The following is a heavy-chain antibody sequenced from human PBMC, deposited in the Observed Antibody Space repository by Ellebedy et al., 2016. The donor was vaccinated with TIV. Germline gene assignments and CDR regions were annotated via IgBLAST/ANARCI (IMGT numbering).Heavy chain of an antibody. CDR3: AKGDYTSGWYNFDY. D-gene: IGHD6-19*01. J-gene: IGHJ4*02. V-gene: IGHV3-30*18. CDR1: GFTFSNYG. CDR2: VSYDGSYQ. Sequence: GESLKISCAASGFTFSNYGMHWVRQAPGKGLEWVALVSYDGSYQYYGDSVKGRFTISRDNSKNTLYLQMNSLRAEDTAVYYCAKGDYTSGWYNFDYWGQGTLVTVSS.